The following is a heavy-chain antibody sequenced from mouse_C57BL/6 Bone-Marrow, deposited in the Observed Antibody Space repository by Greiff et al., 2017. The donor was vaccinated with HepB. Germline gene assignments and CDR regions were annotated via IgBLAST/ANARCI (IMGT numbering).Heavy chain of an antibody. CDR3: ARPDSNCWYFDV. Sequence: EVKLQESGGGLVKPGGSLKLSCAASGFTFSDYGMHWVRQAPEKGLEWVAYISSGSSTIYYADTVKGRFTISRDNAKNTLFLQMTSLRSEDTAMYYCARPDSNCWYFDVWGTGTTVTVSS. V-gene: IGHV5-17*01. J-gene: IGHJ1*03. D-gene: IGHD2-5*01. CDR1: GFTFSDYG. CDR2: ISSGSSTI.